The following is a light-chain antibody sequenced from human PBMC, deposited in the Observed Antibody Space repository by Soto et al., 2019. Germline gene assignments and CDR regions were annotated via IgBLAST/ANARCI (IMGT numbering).Light chain of an antibody. CDR1: RSVSSN. J-gene: IGKJ1*01. CDR3: QQYKNWPPCT. Sequence: VVMTHSLAPLSASPRERATLSCRSSRSVSSNLAWYQQKPGQAARLLINGESTRVSGIPPRCSGSGSGTQFTLTISSLQHEDFAVYYCQQYKNWPPCTFGQGTKVDIK. V-gene: IGKV3-15*01. CDR2: GES.